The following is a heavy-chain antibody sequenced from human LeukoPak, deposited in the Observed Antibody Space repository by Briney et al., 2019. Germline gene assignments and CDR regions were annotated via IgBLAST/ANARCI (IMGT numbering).Heavy chain of an antibody. V-gene: IGHV1-18*01. Sequence: ASVKVSCKASGYTFTSYGISWVRQAPGQGLEWMGWISAYNGNTNYAQKLQGRVTMTTDTSTSTAYMELRSLRSDDTAVYYCARVTDYGDYVDYFDYWGQGTLVIVSS. D-gene: IGHD4-17*01. CDR1: GYTFTSYG. J-gene: IGHJ4*02. CDR3: ARVTDYGDYVDYFDY. CDR2: ISAYNGNT.